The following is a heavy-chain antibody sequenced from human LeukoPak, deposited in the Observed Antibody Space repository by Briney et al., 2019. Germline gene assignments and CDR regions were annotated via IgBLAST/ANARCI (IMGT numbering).Heavy chain of an antibody. CDR1: GFTFSSYS. D-gene: IGHD4-11*01. CDR3: AKDNTATDYSNH. Sequence: GGPLRLSCAASGFTFSSYSMNWVRQAPGKGLEWVSSISSSSSYIYYADSVKGRFTISRDNSKNTLYLQMNSLRAEDTAVYYCAKDNTATDYSNHWGQGTLVTVSS. CDR2: ISSSSSYI. V-gene: IGHV3-21*04. J-gene: IGHJ5*02.